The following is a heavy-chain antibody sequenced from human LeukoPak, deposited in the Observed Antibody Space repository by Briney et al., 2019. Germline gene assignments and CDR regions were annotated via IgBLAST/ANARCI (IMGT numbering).Heavy chain of an antibody. CDR2: INTNTGNP. CDR3: ATGWGSESRIYCSGGSCYTY. V-gene: IGHV7-4-1*02. D-gene: IGHD2-15*01. Sequence: ASVTVSCKASGYTFTSYAMNWVRQAPGQGLEWMGWINTNTGNPTYAQGFTGRFVFSLDTSVSTAYLQISSLKAEDTAVYYCATGWGSESRIYCSGGSCYTYWGQGTLVTVSS. CDR1: GYTFTSYA. J-gene: IGHJ4*02.